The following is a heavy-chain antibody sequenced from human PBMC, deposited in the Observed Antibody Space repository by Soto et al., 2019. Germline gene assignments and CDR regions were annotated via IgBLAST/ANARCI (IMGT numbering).Heavy chain of an antibody. J-gene: IGHJ4*02. CDR1: GGSFSGYY. Sequence: SEALSLSCAVEGGSFSGYYWSWLRQPPGEGLGWVGEINHSGSTNYNPSLKRRVRISVDTSKNQFSMKLSSVTAADTAVYYCAGYRTYYDSTLYPYDYWGQGTILTVS. CDR2: INHSGST. CDR3: AGYRTYYDSTLYPYDY. V-gene: IGHV4-34*01. D-gene: IGHD3-22*01.